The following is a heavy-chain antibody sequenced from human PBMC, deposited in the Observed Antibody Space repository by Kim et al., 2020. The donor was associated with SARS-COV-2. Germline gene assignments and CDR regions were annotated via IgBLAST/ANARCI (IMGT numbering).Heavy chain of an antibody. CDR3: ARDMNAGLLWFGESSY. CDR1: GYTFTSYG. J-gene: IGHJ4*02. Sequence: ASVKVSCKASGYTFTSYGISWVRQAPGQGLEWMGWISAYNGNTNYAQKLQGRVTMTTDTSTSTAYMELRSLRSDDTAVYYCARDMNAGLLWFGESSYWGQGTLVTVSS. V-gene: IGHV1-18*01. D-gene: IGHD3-10*01. CDR2: ISAYNGNT.